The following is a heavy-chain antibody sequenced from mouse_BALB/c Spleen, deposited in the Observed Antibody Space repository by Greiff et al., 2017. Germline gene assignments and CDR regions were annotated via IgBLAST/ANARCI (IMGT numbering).Heavy chain of an antibody. J-gene: IGHJ4*01. CDR2: IRNKANGYTT. CDR3: ARDDGYYANYYAMDY. CDR1: GFTFTDYY. D-gene: IGHD2-3*01. Sequence: EVKVEESGGGLVQPGGSLRLSCATSGFTFTDYYMSWVRQPPGKALEWLGFIRNKANGYTTEYSASVKGRFTISRDNSQSILYLQMNTLRAEDSATYYCARDDGYYANYYAMDYWGQGTSVTVSS. V-gene: IGHV7-3*02.